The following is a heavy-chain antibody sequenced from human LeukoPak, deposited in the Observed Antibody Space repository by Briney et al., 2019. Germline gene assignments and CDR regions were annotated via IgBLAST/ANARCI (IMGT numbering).Heavy chain of an antibody. CDR2: IYHSGST. J-gene: IGHJ4*02. D-gene: IGHD6-13*01. CDR1: GASISSNNW. CDR3: ASAEPRGIIWYPY. V-gene: IGHV4-4*02. Sequence: PSGTLSLTCAVSGASISSNNWWRSWVRQPPGKGLEWIGEIYHSGSTNYNPSLKSRVTMSVDKSKNQFSLKLSSVTAADTPVYYCASAEPRGIIWYPYWGQGTLVTVSS.